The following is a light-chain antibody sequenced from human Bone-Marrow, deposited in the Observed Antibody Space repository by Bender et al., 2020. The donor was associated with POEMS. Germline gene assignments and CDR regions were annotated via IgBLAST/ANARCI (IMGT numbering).Light chain of an antibody. CDR3: CSFGGTRRTYV. Sequence: QSVLTQPPSMSGAPGQTVTISCTGSGSNLGAGYDVHWYLHRAGQAPRVLIYRNSNRPSGVPDRFSGSKSGNTASLTISGLQAEDEAEYYCCSFGGTRRTYVFGTGTRVTV. V-gene: IGLV1-40*01. CDR2: RNS. CDR1: GSNLGAGYD. J-gene: IGLJ1*01.